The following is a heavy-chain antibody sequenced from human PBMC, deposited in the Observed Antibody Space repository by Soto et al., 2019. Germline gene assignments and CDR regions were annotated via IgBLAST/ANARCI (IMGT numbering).Heavy chain of an antibody. D-gene: IGHD3-9*01. CDR3: ARDWSALVLPAY. Sequence: ASVKVSWKASGYTFTSFGISWVRQAPGQGPEWMGWISTYNGDAKYAQKFQDRVTITKDIFTSTVYMELRSLRSDDTAMYYCARDWSALVLPAYWGQGTLVTVSS. CDR1: GYTFTSFG. CDR2: ISTYNGDA. V-gene: IGHV1-18*01. J-gene: IGHJ4*02.